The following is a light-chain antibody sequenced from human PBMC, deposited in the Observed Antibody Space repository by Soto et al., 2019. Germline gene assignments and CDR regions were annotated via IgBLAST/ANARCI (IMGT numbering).Light chain of an antibody. J-gene: IGLJ1*01. Sequence: QSALTQPACVSGSPGQSITISCSGTSSDVGGYNYVSWYQQHPGKVPKLIIYNVSYRPSGVSNRFSGSKSGNTASLTISGLQAEDEADYYCSSYTLSSTIVFVNGTKLTVL. CDR3: SSYTLSSTIV. V-gene: IGLV2-14*01. CDR2: NVS. CDR1: SSDVGGYNY.